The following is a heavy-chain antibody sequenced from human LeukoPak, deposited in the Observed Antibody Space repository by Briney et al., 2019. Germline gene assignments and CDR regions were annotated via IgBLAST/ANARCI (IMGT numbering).Heavy chain of an antibody. Sequence: ASVKVSCKASGGSFSNYVITWVRQAPGQGFEWMGGINPNSGGTNYAQKFQGRVTMTRDTSIITAYMELSRLSSDDTAVYYCARDERYDSSGYPFDYWGQGTLVTVSS. J-gene: IGHJ4*02. CDR2: INPNSGGT. V-gene: IGHV1-2*02. D-gene: IGHD3-22*01. CDR1: GGSFSNYV. CDR3: ARDERYDSSGYPFDY.